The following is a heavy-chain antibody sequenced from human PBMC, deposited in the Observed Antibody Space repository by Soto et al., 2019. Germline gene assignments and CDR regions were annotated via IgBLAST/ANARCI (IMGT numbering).Heavy chain of an antibody. V-gene: IGHV3-23*01. CDR3: GKDLLH. D-gene: IGHD1-26*01. CDR1: GFTFGDYY. J-gene: IGHJ4*02. CDR2: ISDSGGST. Sequence: GGSLSLSCAASGFTFGDYYMSWIRQAPGKGLDWVSAISDSGGSTYYADSVKGRFTISRDNSKNTLYLQMNSLRAEDTAIYYCGKDLLHWGQGTLVTVSS.